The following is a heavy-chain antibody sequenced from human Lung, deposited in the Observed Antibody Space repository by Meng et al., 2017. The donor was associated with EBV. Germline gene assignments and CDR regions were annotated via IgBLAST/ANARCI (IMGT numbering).Heavy chain of an antibody. CDR3: ARGATSVFDL. Sequence: VQLQQSGPGPVKPSQTPSLTCVTSGDSVSSSSAAWTWIRQSPSRGLEWLGRTYYRSKWYNDYAVFVKSRITINPDTSKNQFSLQLNSVTPEDTAVYYCARGATSVFDLWGRGTLVTVSS. CDR2: TYYRSKWYN. V-gene: IGHV6-1*01. J-gene: IGHJ2*01. CDR1: GDSVSSSSAA.